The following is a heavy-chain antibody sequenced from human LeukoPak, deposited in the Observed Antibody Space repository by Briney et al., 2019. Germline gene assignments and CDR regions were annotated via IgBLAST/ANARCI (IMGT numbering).Heavy chain of an antibody. CDR3: ARQNRYYYDSSGYYYEDGAFDI. CDR2: ISSNGGST. Sequence: GGSLRLSCAASGFTFSSYAMHWVRQAPGKGLEYVSAISSNGGSTYYANSVKGRFTISRDNSKNTLYLQMGSLRAEDMAVYYCARQNRYYYDSSGYYYEDGAFDIWGQGTMVTVSS. V-gene: IGHV3-64*01. J-gene: IGHJ3*02. D-gene: IGHD3-22*01. CDR1: GFTFSSYA.